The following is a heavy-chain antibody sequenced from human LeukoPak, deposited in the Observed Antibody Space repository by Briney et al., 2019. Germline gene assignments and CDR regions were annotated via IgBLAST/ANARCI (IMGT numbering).Heavy chain of an antibody. V-gene: IGHV5-10-1*01. CDR1: GYSFTSYW. CDR3: ARHSDCSGVSCYSGFGY. D-gene: IGHD2-15*01. CDR2: IDPSDSYT. Sequence: GESRRISCKGSGYSFTSYWITWVRQMPGKGLEWMGRIDPSDSYTNYSPSFQGHVTISADKSISTAYLQWSSLKASDTAMYYCARHSDCSGVSCYSGFGYWGQGTLVTVSS. J-gene: IGHJ4*02.